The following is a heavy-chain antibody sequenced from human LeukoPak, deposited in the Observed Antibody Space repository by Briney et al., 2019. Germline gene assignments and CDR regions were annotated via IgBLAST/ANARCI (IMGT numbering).Heavy chain of an antibody. V-gene: IGHV3-30*02. CDR3: AKDTGEDGVFDY. J-gene: IGHJ4*02. CDR1: GFTFSSYG. D-gene: IGHD3-10*01. Sequence: GGSLRLSCAASGFTFSSYGMHWVRQAPGKGLEWVAFIRYDGSNKYYADSVEGRFTISRDNSKNTPYLQMNSLRAEDTAVYYCAKDTGEDGVFDYRGQGTLVTVSS. CDR2: IRYDGSNK.